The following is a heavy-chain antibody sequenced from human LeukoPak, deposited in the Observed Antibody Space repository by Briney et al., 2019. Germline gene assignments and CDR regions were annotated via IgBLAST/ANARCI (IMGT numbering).Heavy chain of an antibody. V-gene: IGHV1-18*01. D-gene: IGHD3-10*01. CDR2: ISAYNGNT. CDR3: ARVEYYYGSGSYGYYMDV. Sequence: ASVKVSCKASGGTFSSYAISWVRQAPGQGLEWMGWISAYNGNTNYAQKLQGRVTMTTDTSTSTAYMELRSLRSDDTAVYYCARVEYYYGSGSYGYYMDVRGKGTTVTVSS. CDR1: GGTFSSYA. J-gene: IGHJ6*03.